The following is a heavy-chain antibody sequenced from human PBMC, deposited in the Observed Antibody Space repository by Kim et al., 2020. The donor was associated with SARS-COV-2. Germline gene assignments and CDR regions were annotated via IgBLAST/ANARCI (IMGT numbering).Heavy chain of an antibody. V-gene: IGHV1-18*01. CDR3: ARGTIDYGDYADYYYYGMDV. J-gene: IGHJ6*02. D-gene: IGHD4-17*01. CDR1: GYTFTSYG. Sequence: ASVKVSCKASGYTFTSYGISWVRQAPGQGLEWMGWISAYNGNTNYAQKLQGRVTMTTDTSTSTAYMELRSLRSDDTAVYYCARGTIDYGDYADYYYYGMDVWGQGTTVTVSS. CDR2: ISAYNGNT.